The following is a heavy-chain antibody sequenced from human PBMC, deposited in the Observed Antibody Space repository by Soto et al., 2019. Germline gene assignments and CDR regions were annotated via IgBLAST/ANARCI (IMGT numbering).Heavy chain of an antibody. CDR2: IYYSGST. J-gene: IGHJ6*02. D-gene: IGHD3-22*01. CDR3: ARSNDSSGYYYYYYGMDV. Sequence: SETLSLTCTVSGGSISSGGYYWSWIRQHPGKGLEWIGYIYYSGSTYYNPSLKSRVTISVDTSKNQFSLKLSSVTAADTAVYYCARSNDSSGYYYYYYGMDVWGQVTTVTVSS. CDR1: GGSISSGGYY. V-gene: IGHV4-31*03.